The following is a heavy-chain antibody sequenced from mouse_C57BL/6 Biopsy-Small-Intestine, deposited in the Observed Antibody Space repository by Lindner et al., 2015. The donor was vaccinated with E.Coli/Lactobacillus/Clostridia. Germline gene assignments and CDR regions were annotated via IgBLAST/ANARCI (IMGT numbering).Heavy chain of an antibody. CDR1: GGSFNTYG. V-gene: IGHV1-81*01. D-gene: IGHD2-4*01. Sequence: SVKVSCKSSGGSFNTYGVSWVRQAPGQGLEWMGGIIPMIDRTNYARNFQGRVTMSADESTGTVYMELRSLTSDDTAMYYCARVRYDFNWNDAGEFDSWGRGTRVTVS. CDR2: IIPMIDRT. J-gene: IGHJ3*01. CDR3: ARVRYDFNWNDAGEFDS.